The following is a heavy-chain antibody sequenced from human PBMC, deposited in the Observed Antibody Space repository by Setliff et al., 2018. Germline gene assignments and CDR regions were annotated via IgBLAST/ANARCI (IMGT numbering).Heavy chain of an antibody. CDR3: ARGLGEITMVRGVRVK. Sequence: GGSLRLSCAASGFTFSSSAMAWVRQAPGKGLEWVSAISSTITSTYYADSVKGRFTVSRDNAKNSLYLQMNSLRAEDTAVYYCARGLGEITMVRGVRVKWGQGTLVTVSS. CDR2: ISSTITST. CDR1: GFTFSSSA. D-gene: IGHD3-10*01. J-gene: IGHJ4*02. V-gene: IGHV3-21*01.